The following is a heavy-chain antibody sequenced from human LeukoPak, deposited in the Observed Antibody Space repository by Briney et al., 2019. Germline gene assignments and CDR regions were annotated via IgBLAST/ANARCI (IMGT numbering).Heavy chain of an antibody. CDR1: GGSSSNYY. V-gene: IGHV4-4*07. CDR3: ARVDFWSTYYTDNWFDP. D-gene: IGHD3-3*01. Sequence: SETLSLTCIVSGGSSSNYYWTWIRQPAGKGLEWIGHIYSSGISNYNPSLKSRVSMSMDVSKNQFSLKLNSVTAADTAVYYCARVDFWSTYYTDNWFDPWGQGTLVTVSS. CDR2: IYSSGIS. J-gene: IGHJ5*02.